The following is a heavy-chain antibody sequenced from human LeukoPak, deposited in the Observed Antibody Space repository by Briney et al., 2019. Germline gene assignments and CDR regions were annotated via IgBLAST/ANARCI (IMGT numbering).Heavy chain of an antibody. CDR3: AKDAQRGFDYSNSLEN. Sequence: GGSLRLSCAASGFIFNHHAMHWVRQAPGKGLEWVAVIWSDKSNRFYADSVRGRFTISRDDSRKTVYLQMERMAAEDTAIYCCAKDAQRGFDYSNSLENWGQGALVTVAS. V-gene: IGHV3-33*06. CDR2: IWSDKSNR. J-gene: IGHJ4*02. D-gene: IGHD4-11*01. CDR1: GFIFNHHA.